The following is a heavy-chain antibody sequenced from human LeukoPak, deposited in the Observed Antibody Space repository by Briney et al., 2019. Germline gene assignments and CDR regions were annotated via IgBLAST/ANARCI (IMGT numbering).Heavy chain of an antibody. CDR3: AKDLTPDGLFELDY. Sequence: PGGSLRLSCAASGFTFSTYAMNWVRQAPGKGLEWVSVITGNGRTIYYADSVKGRFTISRDNSKNTLYLQLNSLRAEDTAVYYCAKDLTPDGLFELDYWGQGTLVTVSS. J-gene: IGHJ4*02. CDR1: GFTFSTYA. D-gene: IGHD3-9*01. CDR2: ITGNGRTI. V-gene: IGHV3-23*01.